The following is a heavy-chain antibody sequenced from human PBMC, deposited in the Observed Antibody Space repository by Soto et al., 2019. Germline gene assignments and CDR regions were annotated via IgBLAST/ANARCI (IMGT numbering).Heavy chain of an antibody. D-gene: IGHD1-26*01. CDR3: ARRGLGDRFDY. V-gene: IGHV4-59*01. J-gene: IGHJ4*02. CDR1: GGSITNYY. Sequence: SETLSLTCTVSGGSITNYYWSWIRQTPGKGLEWVGSAHYSGSTQYNPSLKSRVTTSVDTSRNQISLNLTSVTAADTAVYYCARRGLGDRFDYWGQGNLVTVSS. CDR2: AHYSGST.